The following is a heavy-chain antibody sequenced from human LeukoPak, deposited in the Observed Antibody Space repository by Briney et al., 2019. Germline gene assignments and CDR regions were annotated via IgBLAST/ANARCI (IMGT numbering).Heavy chain of an antibody. CDR3: ARVGDWNDLVY. D-gene: IGHD1-1*01. V-gene: IGHV4-59*01. J-gene: IGHJ4*02. CDR2: ILYSGTTT. Sequence: SETLSLTCTVSGGSISPYYWSWIRQTPGKGLDWIGYILYSGTTTNYNPSLKSRVTISVDTSKHQFSLRLSSVTAADTGVYYCARVGDWNDLVYWGQGTLVTVSS. CDR1: GGSISPYY.